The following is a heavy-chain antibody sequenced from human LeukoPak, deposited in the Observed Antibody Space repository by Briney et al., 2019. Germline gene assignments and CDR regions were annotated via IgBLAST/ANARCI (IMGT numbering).Heavy chain of an antibody. CDR3: ARGGNSKASDY. Sequence: SETLSLTCPVSGGSISSGAYYWSWIRQRPGKGLEWIGYIYYSGSTYYNPSLRSRVTISVDTSKNQFPLKLSSVTAADTAVYYCARGGNSKASDYWRRGTLVSVSS. D-gene: IGHD4-23*01. CDR2: IYYSGST. J-gene: IGHJ4*02. V-gene: IGHV4-31*03. CDR1: GGSISSGAYY.